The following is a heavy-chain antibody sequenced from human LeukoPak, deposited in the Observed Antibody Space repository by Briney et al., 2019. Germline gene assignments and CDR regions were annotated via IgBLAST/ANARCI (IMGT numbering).Heavy chain of an antibody. CDR2: ISYDGSNK. CDR1: GFTFSSYA. J-gene: IGHJ3*02. Sequence: GGSLRLSCAASGFTFSSYAMHWVRQAPGKGLEWVAVISYDGSNKYYADSVKGRFTISRDNSENTLYLQMNSLRAEDTAVYYCAREKTYYYDSSGYPAYAFDIWGQGTTVTVSS. CDR3: AREKTYYYDSSGYPAYAFDI. V-gene: IGHV3-30*04. D-gene: IGHD3-22*01.